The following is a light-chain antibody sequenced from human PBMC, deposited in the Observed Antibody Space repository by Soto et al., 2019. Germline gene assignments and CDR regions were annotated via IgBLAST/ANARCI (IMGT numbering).Light chain of an antibody. J-gene: IGKJ5*01. CDR3: QQANSFPIT. CDR2: AAS. CDR1: QGISSW. V-gene: IGKV1-12*01. Sequence: DIQMTQSPSSVSASVGDRVTITCRASQGISSWLAWSQQKPVKAPKLLLYAASSLHSGVPSRCSGNGSGTDFTRTISSLQPEDFATYNCQQANSFPITFGQGTRLEIK.